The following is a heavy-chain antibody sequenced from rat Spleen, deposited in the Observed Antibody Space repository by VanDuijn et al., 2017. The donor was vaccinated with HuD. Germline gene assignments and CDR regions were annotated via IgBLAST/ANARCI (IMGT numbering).Heavy chain of an antibody. D-gene: IGHD1-2*01. V-gene: IGHV5-29*01. Sequence: EVQLVESGGGLVQPGRSLKLSCAASGFTFSNYGMAWVRQAPTKGLEWVATISYDGSSTYYRDSVKGRFTISRDNAKSTLYLQMDSLRSEDTATYYCARLGPYYYSSPRGGYWGQGVMVTVSS. CDR2: ISYDGSST. J-gene: IGHJ2*01. CDR1: GFTFSNYG. CDR3: ARLGPYYYSSPRGGY.